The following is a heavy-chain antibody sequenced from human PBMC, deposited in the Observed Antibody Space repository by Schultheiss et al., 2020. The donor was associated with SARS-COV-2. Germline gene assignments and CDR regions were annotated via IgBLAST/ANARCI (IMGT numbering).Heavy chain of an antibody. Sequence: GGSLRLSCAASGFTFSSYWMSWVRQAPGKGLEWVSAISGSGGSTYYADSVKGRFTISRDNSKNTLYLQMNSLRAEDTAVYYCATESLGVYCSSTSCIDYWGQGTLVTVSS. D-gene: IGHD2-2*01. CDR2: ISGSGGST. V-gene: IGHV3-23*01. CDR3: ATESLGVYCSSTSCIDY. J-gene: IGHJ4*02. CDR1: GFTFSSYW.